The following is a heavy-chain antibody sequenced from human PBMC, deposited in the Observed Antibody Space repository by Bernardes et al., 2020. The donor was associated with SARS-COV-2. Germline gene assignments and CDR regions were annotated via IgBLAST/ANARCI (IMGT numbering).Heavy chain of an antibody. CDR3: ARRPINRITIFGVVIMAAWFDP. CDR2: IYYSGST. V-gene: IGHV4-39*01. D-gene: IGHD3-3*01. J-gene: IGHJ5*02. Sequence: WASLRLTCTVSGGSISNNSYYWGWIRQPKGKGLEWIGSIYYSGSTYYNPSLKSRVTISVDTSKNQFSLKLSSVTAADTAVYYCARRPINRITIFGVVIMAAWFDPWGQGTLVTVSS. CDR1: GGSISNNSYY.